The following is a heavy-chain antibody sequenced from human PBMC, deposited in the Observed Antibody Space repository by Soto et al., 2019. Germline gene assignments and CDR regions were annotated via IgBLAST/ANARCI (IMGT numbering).Heavy chain of an antibody. CDR2: IYWDDDN. Sequence: QITLKESGPTLVKPTQTLTLTCTFSGFSLSSTAVGVNWIRQPPGKALEWLALIYWDDDNQYSPSLKSRLTLTKDTSKHQLVLTMTNMDPVDTATYYCAHGSGWLSDYWGQGTLVTVSS. J-gene: IGHJ4*02. D-gene: IGHD6-19*01. CDR3: AHGSGWLSDY. V-gene: IGHV2-5*02. CDR1: GFSLSSTAVG.